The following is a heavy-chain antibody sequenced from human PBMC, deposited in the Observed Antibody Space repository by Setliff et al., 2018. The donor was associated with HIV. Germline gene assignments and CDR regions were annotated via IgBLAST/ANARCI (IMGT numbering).Heavy chain of an antibody. J-gene: IGHJ4*02. CDR1: GPSINIHY. D-gene: IGHD4-17*01. CDR3: AKGAGFYGDYTFDH. CDR2: IYSTGST. Sequence: SETLSLTCTVSGPSINIHYWSWIRQSPGKGFEWIGYIYSTGSTNYNPSLQSRVTISMVASRNQFSFKVTSVTAADTAVYYCAKGAGFYGDYTFDHWGQGRQVTVS. V-gene: IGHV4-59*11.